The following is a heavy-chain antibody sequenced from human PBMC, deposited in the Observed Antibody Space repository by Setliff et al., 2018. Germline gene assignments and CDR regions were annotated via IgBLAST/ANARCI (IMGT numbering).Heavy chain of an antibody. J-gene: IGHJ4*02. V-gene: IGHV1-18*01. CDR1: GYTFTSYG. CDR2: ISAYNGNT. D-gene: IGHD2-15*01. CDR3: ARDLVGYCSGGSCYDRDY. Sequence: ASVKVSCKASGYTFTSYGISWVRQAPGQGLEWMGWISAYNGNTNYAQKLQGRVTMTTDTSTSTAYVELRSLRSDDTAVYYCARDLVGYCSGGSCYDRDYWGQGTQVTVSS.